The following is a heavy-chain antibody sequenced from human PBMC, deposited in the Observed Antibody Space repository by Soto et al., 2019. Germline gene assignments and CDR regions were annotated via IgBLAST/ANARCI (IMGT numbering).Heavy chain of an antibody. D-gene: IGHD3-22*01. CDR3: ARELKYYYDSSGYHGESAFDI. CDR2: IYHSGST. CDR1: GGSISSGGYS. V-gene: IGHV4-30-2*01. Sequence: KTSETLSLTCAVSGGSISSGGYSWSWIRQPPGKGLEWIGYIYHSGSTYYNPSLKSRVTISVDRSKNQFSLKLSSVTAADTAVYYCARELKYYYDSSGYHGESAFDIWGQGTMVTVSS. J-gene: IGHJ3*02.